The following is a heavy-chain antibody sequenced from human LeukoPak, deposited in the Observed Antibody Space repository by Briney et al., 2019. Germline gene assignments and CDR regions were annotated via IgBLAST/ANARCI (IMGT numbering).Heavy chain of an antibody. CDR1: GGSISSYY. D-gene: IGHD1-26*01. J-gene: IGHJ6*02. CDR2: IYYSGST. V-gene: IGHV4-59*08. Sequence: SETLSLTCTVSGGSISSYYWSWIRQPPGKGLEWIGYIYYSGSTNYNPSLKSRVTISVDTSKNQFSLKLSSVTAADTAVYYCAITLGSYSSGMDVWGQGTTVTVSS. CDR3: AITLGSYSSGMDV.